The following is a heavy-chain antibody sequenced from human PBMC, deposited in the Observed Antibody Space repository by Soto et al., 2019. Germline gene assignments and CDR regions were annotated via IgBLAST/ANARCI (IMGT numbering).Heavy chain of an antibody. D-gene: IGHD6-13*01. Sequence: QVPLVESGGGVVQPGRSLRLSCAASGFTFSSYAMHWVRQAPGKGLEWVAVISYDGSNKYYADSVKGRFTISRDNSKNTLYLQMNSLRAEDTAVYYCARGIAAAGKSHRVYYYYGMDVWGQGTTVTVSS. CDR1: GFTFSSYA. CDR2: ISYDGSNK. J-gene: IGHJ6*02. V-gene: IGHV3-30-3*01. CDR3: ARGIAAAGKSHRVYYYYGMDV.